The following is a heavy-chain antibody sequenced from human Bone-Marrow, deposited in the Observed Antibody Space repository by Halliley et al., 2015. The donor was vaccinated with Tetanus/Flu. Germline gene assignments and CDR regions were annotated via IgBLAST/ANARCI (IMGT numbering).Heavy chain of an antibody. CDR2: ISSTSTNK. D-gene: IGHD3-16*01. CDR3: AREENVINYDYVWGSSPFDY. V-gene: IGHV3-21*01. J-gene: IGHJ4*02. CDR1: GFTFSSYT. Sequence: SLRLSCAASGFTFSSYTMNWVRQAPGRGLEWVSSISSTSTNKYYADAVKGRFTISRDNAKRSLYLQMNSLRTEDTAIYFCAREENVINYDYVWGSSPFDYWGQGTLVTVSS.